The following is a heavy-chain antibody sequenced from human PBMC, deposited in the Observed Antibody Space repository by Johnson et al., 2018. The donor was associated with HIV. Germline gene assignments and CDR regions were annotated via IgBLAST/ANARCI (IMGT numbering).Heavy chain of an antibody. Sequence: QVQLVESGGGVVQPGRSLRLSCAASGFTFSSYAMHWVRQAPAKGLQWVAVISYDGSDKDYADSVKGRFTISRDSSKNTLYLQMNSLRVEDTAVYYCAKDRRDVYTSLGAFDIWGQGTLVTVSS. D-gene: IGHD5-24*01. CDR1: GFTFSSYA. CDR3: AKDRRDVYTSLGAFDI. CDR2: ISYDGSDK. J-gene: IGHJ3*02. V-gene: IGHV3-30*04.